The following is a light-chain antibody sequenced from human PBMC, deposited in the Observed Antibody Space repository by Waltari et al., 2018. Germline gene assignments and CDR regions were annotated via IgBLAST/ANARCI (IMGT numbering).Light chain of an antibody. Sequence: QTVVTQEPSFSVSPGGTITLTCGLNSGSVSPIYSPSWYQQTPGQAPRTLIYSTNTRSSGVPDRFSGSILGNRAALTITGAQADDESDYHCVLYMGSGISVFGGGTKLTVL. CDR1: SGSVSPIYS. CDR3: VLYMGSGISV. V-gene: IGLV8-61*01. CDR2: STN. J-gene: IGLJ3*02.